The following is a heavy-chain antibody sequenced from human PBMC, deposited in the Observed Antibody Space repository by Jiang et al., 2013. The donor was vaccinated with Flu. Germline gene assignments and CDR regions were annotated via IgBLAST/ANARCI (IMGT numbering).Heavy chain of an antibody. Sequence: SGYTFTSYAMNWVRQAPGQGLEWMGWINTNTGNPTYAQGFTGRFVFSLDTSVSTAYLQISSLKAEDTAVYYCARDYRRIAGLGGVIVNLDYWGQGTLVTVSS. CDR3: ARDYRRIAGLGGVIVNLDY. CDR2: INTNTGNP. J-gene: IGHJ4*02. D-gene: IGHD3-16*02. V-gene: IGHV7-4-1*02. CDR1: GYTFTSYA.